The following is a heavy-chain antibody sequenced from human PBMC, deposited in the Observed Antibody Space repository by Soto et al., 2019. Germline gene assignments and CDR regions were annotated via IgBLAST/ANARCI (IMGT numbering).Heavy chain of an antibody. Sequence: QVQLVESGGGLVKPGGSLRLSYAASGFTFSDYYMNWIRQAPGKGLEWVSYISSSSSYTNYADSVKGRFTISRDNAKNSLYLQMNSLRAEDTAVYYCARDHYGPGWFDPWGQGTLVTVSS. CDR2: ISSSSSYT. D-gene: IGHD3-10*01. J-gene: IGHJ5*02. CDR1: GFTFSDYY. V-gene: IGHV3-11*05. CDR3: ARDHYGPGWFDP.